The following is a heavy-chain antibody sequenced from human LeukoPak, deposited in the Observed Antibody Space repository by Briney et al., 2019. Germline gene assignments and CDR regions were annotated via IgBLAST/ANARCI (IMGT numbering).Heavy chain of an antibody. D-gene: IGHD2-2*01. CDR2: IRYDGSNK. CDR1: GFTFSSYG. J-gene: IGHJ6*03. CDR3: AKEIGVVPARYMDV. V-gene: IGHV3-30*02. Sequence: GSLRLSCAASGFTFSSYGMHWVRQAPGKGLEWVAFIRYDGSNKYYADSVKGRFTISRDNSKNTLYLQMNSLRAEDTAVYYCAKEIGVVPARYMDVWGKGTTVTVSS.